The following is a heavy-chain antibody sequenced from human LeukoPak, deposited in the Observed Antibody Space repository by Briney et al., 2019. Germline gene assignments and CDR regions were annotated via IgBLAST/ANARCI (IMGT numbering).Heavy chain of an antibody. CDR2: ISGSGGST. CDR3: ARDRGNGIVAAGDY. CDR1: GFTFSSYA. V-gene: IGHV3-23*01. Sequence: GGSLRLSCAVSGFTFSSYAMSWVRQAPGKGLEWVSAISGSGGSTYYADSVKGRFTISRDNSKNTLYLQMNSLRAEDTAVYYCARDRGNGIVAAGDYWGQGTLVTVSS. J-gene: IGHJ4*02. D-gene: IGHD6-13*01.